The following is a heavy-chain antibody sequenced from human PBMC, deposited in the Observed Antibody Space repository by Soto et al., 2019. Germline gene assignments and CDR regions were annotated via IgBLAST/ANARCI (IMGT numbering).Heavy chain of an antibody. Sequence: GGSLRLSCAASGFTFSGYAMGWVRQGPGKGLEWVAVVSIGGSTHYADSVRGRFTISRDNSKNALSLQMNSLTAEDTAVYFCAKRCGAGGHFDYWGQGALVTVSS. CDR1: GFTFSGYA. J-gene: IGHJ4*02. D-gene: IGHD2-21*01. CDR2: VSIGGST. V-gene: IGHV3-23*01. CDR3: AKRCGAGGHFDY.